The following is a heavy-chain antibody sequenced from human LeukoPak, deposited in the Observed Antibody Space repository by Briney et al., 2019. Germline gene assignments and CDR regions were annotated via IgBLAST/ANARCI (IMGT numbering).Heavy chain of an antibody. Sequence: SETLSLTCAVYGGSFSGYYWSWIRQPPGKGLEWIGEINHSGSTNYNPSLKSRVTISVDTSKNQFSLKLSSVAAADTAVYYCADFGDYGDYWGQGTLVTVSS. CDR1: GGSFSGYY. CDR2: INHSGST. CDR3: ADFGDYGDY. V-gene: IGHV4-34*01. J-gene: IGHJ4*02. D-gene: IGHD4-17*01.